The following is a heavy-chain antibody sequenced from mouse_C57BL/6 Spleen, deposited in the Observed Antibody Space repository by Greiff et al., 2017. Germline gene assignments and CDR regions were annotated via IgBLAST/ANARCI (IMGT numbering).Heavy chain of an antibody. CDR3: ARSDYYGSRGNYFDY. J-gene: IGHJ2*01. CDR1: GFTFSDYG. CDR2: ISSGSSTI. Sequence: EVKLMESGGGLVKPGGSLKLSCAASGFTFSDYGMHWVRQAPEKGLEWVAYISSGSSTIYYADTVKGRLTISRDNAKNTLFLQMTSLRSEDTAMYYCARSDYYGSRGNYFDYWGQGTTLTVSS. V-gene: IGHV5-17*01. D-gene: IGHD1-1*01.